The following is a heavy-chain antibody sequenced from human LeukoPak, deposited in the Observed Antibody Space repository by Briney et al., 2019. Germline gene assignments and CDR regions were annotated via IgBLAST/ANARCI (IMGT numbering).Heavy chain of an antibody. CDR3: AKSDTYCSSTGCCPEYVPH. J-gene: IGHJ1*01. CDR2: ISAYNGNT. V-gene: IGHV1-18*01. CDR1: GYTFTSYG. Sequence: ASVKVSCKASGYTFTSYGISWVRQAPGQGLEWMGWISAYNGNTNYAQKLQGRVTMTTDTSTSTAYMELKSLRSDDTAVYYCAKSDTYCSSTGCCPEYVPHWGQGTLVTVSS. D-gene: IGHD2-2*01.